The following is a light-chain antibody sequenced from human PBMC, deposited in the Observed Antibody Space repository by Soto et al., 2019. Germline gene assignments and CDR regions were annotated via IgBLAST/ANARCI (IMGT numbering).Light chain of an antibody. CDR2: KIS. V-gene: IGKV2-24*01. Sequence: DIALTQTPLSSPVTLGQPASISCRSSQSLVHSDGNTYFNWLQQRPGQPPRLLNYKISKRYPGVPDRFSGSGSGTEFTLKISRVEAEDGGVYCCMQATLSYTVCRGTKLEIK. CDR1: QSLVHSDGNTY. J-gene: IGKJ2*01. CDR3: MQATLSYT.